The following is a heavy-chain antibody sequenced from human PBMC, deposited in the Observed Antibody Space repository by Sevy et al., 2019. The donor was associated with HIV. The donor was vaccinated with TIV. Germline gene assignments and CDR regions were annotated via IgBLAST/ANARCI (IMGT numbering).Heavy chain of an antibody. CDR3: ARDQGVTMIVVVTYYFDY. Sequence: GGSLRLSCAASGFTFSSYAMHWVRQAPGKGLEWVAVISYDGSNKYYADSVKGRFTISRDNSKNTLYLQMNSLRAEDTAVYYYARDQGVTMIVVVTYYFDYWGQGTLVTVSS. CDR1: GFTFSSYA. CDR2: ISYDGSNK. V-gene: IGHV3-30-3*01. J-gene: IGHJ4*02. D-gene: IGHD3-22*01.